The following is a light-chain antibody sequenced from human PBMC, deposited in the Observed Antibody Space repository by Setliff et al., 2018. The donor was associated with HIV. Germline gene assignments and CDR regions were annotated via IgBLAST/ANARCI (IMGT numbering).Light chain of an antibody. CDR1: RSNIGRNS. J-gene: IGLJ2*01. CDR2: SNI. CDR3: SSFSSRTLVI. V-gene: IGLV1-44*01. Sequence: QSVLTQPPSASGTPGQRVTISCSGSRSNIGRNSVTWYQQFPGAAPKLLIYSNIQQPSGVPDRFSGSKSGSSASLAISGLQSEDEADYYCSSFSSRTLVIFGGGTKVTVL.